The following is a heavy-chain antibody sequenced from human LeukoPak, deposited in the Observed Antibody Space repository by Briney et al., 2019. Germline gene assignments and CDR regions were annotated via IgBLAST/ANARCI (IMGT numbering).Heavy chain of an antibody. D-gene: IGHD2-21*01. Sequence: GGSLRLSCAGSGYSFSDYEMNWVRQAPGRGLEWVAYIWSSGTVTHYTDPVKDRFTISRDNGKNSLFLQMNGLRAEDTAVYYCAIERSFCEGDCSDYWGQGTLVTVSS. CDR3: AIERSFCEGDCSDY. J-gene: IGHJ4*02. V-gene: IGHV3-48*03. CDR2: IWSSGTVT. CDR1: GYSFSDYE.